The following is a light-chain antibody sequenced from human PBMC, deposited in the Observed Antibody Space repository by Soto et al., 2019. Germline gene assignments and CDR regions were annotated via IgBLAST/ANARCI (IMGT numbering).Light chain of an antibody. CDR3: CSYTISASYV. CDR2: NVN. J-gene: IGLJ1*01. Sequence: QSALIQPPSVSGSPGQSVTISCTGTSSDVGSYDYVSWYQQHPGTVPKPMIYNVNTQPSGVPDRFSGSKSGNTASMTISGLLTEDEVDNQSCSYTISASYVFGTGTKVTVL. CDR1: SSDVGSYDY. V-gene: IGLV2-11*01.